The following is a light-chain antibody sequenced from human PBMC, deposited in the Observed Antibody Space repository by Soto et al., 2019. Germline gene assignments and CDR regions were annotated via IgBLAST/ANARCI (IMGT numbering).Light chain of an antibody. CDR2: EVS. CDR3: SSYTDDDTLEV. J-gene: IGLJ1*01. CDR1: STDFGGQNY. Sequence: QSALTQPASVSGSLGQSITISCTGTSTDFGGQNYVSWYQQHPGSAPKLILYEVSNRPAGVSNRFSGSKSGNTASLTISGLQADDVADYYCSSYTDDDTLEVFGPGTKLTVL. V-gene: IGLV2-14*01.